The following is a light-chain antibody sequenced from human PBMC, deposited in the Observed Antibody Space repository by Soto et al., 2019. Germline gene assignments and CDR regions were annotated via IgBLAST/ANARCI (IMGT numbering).Light chain of an antibody. CDR1: QSISSW. J-gene: IGKJ1*01. CDR2: KAS. V-gene: IGKV1-5*03. Sequence: IQMTQSPSTLSASVGXRXIIIFRASQSISSWLAWYQQKPGKAPKLLIYKASSLESGVPSRFSGSGSGTEFTLTISSLQPDDFATYYCQQYNSYLWTFGQRTNV. CDR3: QQYNSYLWT.